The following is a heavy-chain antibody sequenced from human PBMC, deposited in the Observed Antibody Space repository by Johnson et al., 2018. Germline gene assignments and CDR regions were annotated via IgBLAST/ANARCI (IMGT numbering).Heavy chain of an antibody. Sequence: VQLVQSGGGLVQPGGSLRLSCAASGFTFSSYSMNWVRQVPGKGLEWVSSISSSSAYIYYADSVRGRFAISRDNAQNSLYRQMNSLRAEDTAVYYCARVDGNYYERSGYPFDAFDIWGQGTTVTVSS. D-gene: IGHD3-22*01. CDR1: GFTFSSYS. CDR2: ISSSSAYI. J-gene: IGHJ3*02. V-gene: IGHV3-21*01. CDR3: ARVDGNYYERSGYPFDAFDI.